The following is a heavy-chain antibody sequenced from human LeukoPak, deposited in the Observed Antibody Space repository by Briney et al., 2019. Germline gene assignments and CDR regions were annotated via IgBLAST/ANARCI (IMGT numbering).Heavy chain of an antibody. CDR3: ARGDCSSTSCVNYYYYGMDV. CDR2: MNLNSGNT. V-gene: IGHV1-8*01. Sequence: GASVKVSCKASGYTFTSYDINWVRQATGQGLEWMGWMNLNSGNTGYAQKFQGRVTMTRNTSISTAYMELSSLRSEDTAVYYCARGDCSSTSCVNYYYYGMDVWGQGTTVTVSS. CDR1: GYTFTSYD. J-gene: IGHJ6*02. D-gene: IGHD2-2*01.